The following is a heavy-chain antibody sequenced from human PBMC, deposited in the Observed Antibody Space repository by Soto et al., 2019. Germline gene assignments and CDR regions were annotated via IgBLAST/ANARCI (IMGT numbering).Heavy chain of an antibody. CDR1: GYSFTSYL. J-gene: IGHJ3*01. CDR2: IYPGDSDT. D-gene: IGHD1-1*01. Sequence: ESMRISYEGSGYSFTSYLLGWVRQMPGKGLEWMGIIYPGDSDTRYSPSFQGQVTISADKSISTAYLQWSSLKASDAALYYCARLSIEIATIFDAFDFWGQGTMVTVSS. CDR3: ARLSIEIATIFDAFDF. V-gene: IGHV5-51*01.